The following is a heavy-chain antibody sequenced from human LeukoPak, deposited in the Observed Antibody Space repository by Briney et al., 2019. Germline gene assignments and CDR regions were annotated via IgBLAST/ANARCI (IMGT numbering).Heavy chain of an antibody. CDR3: ARLYHDFWSGYPAYYFDY. Sequence: SETLSLTCTVSGGSISSSSYYWGWIRQPPGKGLEWIGSIYYSGSTHYNPSLKSRVTISVDTSKNQFSLKLSSVTAADTAVYYCARLYHDFWSGYPAYYFDYWGQGTLVTVSS. CDR2: IYYSGST. V-gene: IGHV4-39*01. J-gene: IGHJ4*02. D-gene: IGHD3-3*01. CDR1: GGSISSSSYY.